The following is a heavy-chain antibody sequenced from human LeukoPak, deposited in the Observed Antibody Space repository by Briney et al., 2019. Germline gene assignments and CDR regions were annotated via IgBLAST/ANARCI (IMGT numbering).Heavy chain of an antibody. Sequence: ASVKVSCKVSGYTLTELSMHWVRQAPGKGLEWMGGFDPEDGETIYAQKFQGRVTMTEDTSTDTAYMELSSLRSEDTAVYYCATDWIQLWLKVLDYWGQGTLVTVSS. CDR2: FDPEDGET. V-gene: IGHV1-24*01. CDR3: ATDWIQLWLKVLDY. J-gene: IGHJ4*02. D-gene: IGHD5-18*01. CDR1: GYTLTELS.